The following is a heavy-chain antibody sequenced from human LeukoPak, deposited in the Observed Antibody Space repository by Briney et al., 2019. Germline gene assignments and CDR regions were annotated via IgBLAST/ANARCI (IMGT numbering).Heavy chain of an antibody. Sequence: ASVTVSCMTSGYIFTSYYIHWVRQAPGQGPEWMGIINPSGGSTNYAQKFQGRVTMTRDTSTSTVYMELSSLRSEDTALYYCARGDHVRIYTQSHFDIWGQGTMVTVSS. D-gene: IGHD2/OR15-2a*01. V-gene: IGHV1-46*01. CDR1: GYIFTSYY. J-gene: IGHJ3*02. CDR2: INPSGGST. CDR3: ARGDHVRIYTQSHFDI.